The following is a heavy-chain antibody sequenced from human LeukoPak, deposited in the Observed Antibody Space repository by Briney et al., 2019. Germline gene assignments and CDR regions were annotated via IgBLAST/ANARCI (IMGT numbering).Heavy chain of an antibody. CDR1: GASINTYY. J-gene: IGHJ4*02. Sequence: TSETLSLTCTVSGASINTYYWTWIRQPPGKGLEWIGYIHDRGSTSYNPSLQSRVTISGNTSKNQFSLKLNSVTAADTAVYYCARDSGSSSWEFDYWGQGTLVTVSS. D-gene: IGHD6-13*01. V-gene: IGHV4-59*01. CDR3: ARDSGSSSWEFDY. CDR2: IHDRGST.